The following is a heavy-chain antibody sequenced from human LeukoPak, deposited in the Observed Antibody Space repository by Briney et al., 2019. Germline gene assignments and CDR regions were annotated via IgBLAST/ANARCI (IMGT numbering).Heavy chain of an antibody. V-gene: IGHV1-2*02. CDR2: ISPNSGST. CDR1: GYTFTGYY. D-gene: IGHD3-3*01. CDR3: ARDSSASRQPTGLRFLEWFPAAPNY. J-gene: IGHJ4*02. Sequence: ASVKVSCKASGYTFTGYYMHWVRQAPGQGLEWMGWISPNSGSTSYAQKFQGRVTMTRDTSISTAYMELSRLRSDDTAVYYCARDSSASRQPTGLRFLEWFPAAPNYWGQGTLVTVSS.